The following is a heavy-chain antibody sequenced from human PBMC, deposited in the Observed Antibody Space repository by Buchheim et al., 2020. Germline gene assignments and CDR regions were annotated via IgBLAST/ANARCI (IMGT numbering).Heavy chain of an antibody. Sequence: EVQLVQSGGGLVKPGGSLRLSCAASGFTFTDYTMNWVRQAPGKGLEWVSSVSTSSTSIQYADLVRGRFTISRDNAKNSLYLQMNSLKVEDTAIYYCARGHYGDYRAWFDPWGQGTL. J-gene: IGHJ5*02. D-gene: IGHD4-17*01. CDR1: GFTFTDYT. CDR2: VSTSSTSI. V-gene: IGHV3-21*01. CDR3: ARGHYGDYRAWFDP.